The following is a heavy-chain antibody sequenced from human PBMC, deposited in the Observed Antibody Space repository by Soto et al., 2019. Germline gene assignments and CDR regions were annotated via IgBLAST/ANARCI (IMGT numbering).Heavy chain of an antibody. CDR2: INPSGGST. CDR1: GYTFTSYY. V-gene: IGHV1-46*01. D-gene: IGHD3-10*01. J-gene: IGHJ4*02. Sequence: ASVKVSCKASGYTFTSYYIHWVRQAPGQGLEWMGIINPSGGSTSYAQKFQGRVTMTRDTSTSTVYMELSSLRSEDTAVYYCASARSGLWFGELLYSPFFDYWGQGTLVTVSS. CDR3: ASARSGLWFGELLYSPFFDY.